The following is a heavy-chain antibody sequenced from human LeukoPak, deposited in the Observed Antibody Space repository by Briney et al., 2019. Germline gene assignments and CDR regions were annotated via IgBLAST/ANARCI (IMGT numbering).Heavy chain of an antibody. Sequence: ASVKVSCKASGYTFSGFYIHWVRQAPGQGLEWMGWINPNSGVTNYAQKLQGRVTITRDTSIDTAYMQLSRLRSDDTAVYYCAKDRYGDYEAPFHYYMDAWGRGTAVTVSS. J-gene: IGHJ6*03. CDR2: INPNSGVT. CDR1: GYTFSGFY. V-gene: IGHV1-2*02. D-gene: IGHD5-12*01. CDR3: AKDRYGDYEAPFHYYMDA.